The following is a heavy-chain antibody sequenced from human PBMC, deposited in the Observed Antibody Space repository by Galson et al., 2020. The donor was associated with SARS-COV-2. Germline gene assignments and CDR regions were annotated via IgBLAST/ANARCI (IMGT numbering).Heavy chain of an antibody. CDR3: ANEYYYDSSGPLDAFDI. V-gene: IGHV3-74*01. J-gene: IGHJ3*02. Sequence: GGSLRLSCAASGFTFSSYWMHWVRQAPGKGLVWVSRINSDGSSRSYADSVKGRFTISRDNAKNTLTLQMNSLRAEDTAMYYCANEYYYDSSGPLDAFDIWGQGTMVTVSS. CDR2: INSDGSSR. CDR1: GFTFSSYW. D-gene: IGHD3-22*01.